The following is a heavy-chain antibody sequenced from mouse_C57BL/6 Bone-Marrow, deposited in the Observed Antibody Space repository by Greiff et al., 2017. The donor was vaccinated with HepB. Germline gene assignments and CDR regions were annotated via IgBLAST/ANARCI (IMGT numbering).Heavy chain of an antibody. D-gene: IGHD2-4*01. CDR2: IHPNSGST. CDR1: GYTFTSYW. CDR3: ARFRLRRPFDY. J-gene: IGHJ2*01. Sequence: QVQLQQSGAELVKPGASVKLSCKASGYTFTSYWMHWVKQRPGQGLEWIGMIHPNSGSTNYNEKFKSKATLTVDKSSSTAYMQLSSLTSEDSAVYYCARFRLRRPFDYWGQGTTLTVSS. V-gene: IGHV1-64*01.